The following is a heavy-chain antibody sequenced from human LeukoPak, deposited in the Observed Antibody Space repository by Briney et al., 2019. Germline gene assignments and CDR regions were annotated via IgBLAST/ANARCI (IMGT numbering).Heavy chain of an antibody. V-gene: IGHV4-39*07. J-gene: IGHJ4*02. D-gene: IGHD2-21*01. CDR3: TRVGERETGDRLFDY. CDR1: GSSISSRSYY. CDR2: VYYNGPT. Sequence: PSEILSLTCTVSGSSISSRSYYWVWLRPSQGKGREWNGSVYYNGPTYYNPSLMSRITISRDTSQNQFSLKLSYVTAADTALYYCTRVGERETGDRLFDYWGQGTLVIVSS.